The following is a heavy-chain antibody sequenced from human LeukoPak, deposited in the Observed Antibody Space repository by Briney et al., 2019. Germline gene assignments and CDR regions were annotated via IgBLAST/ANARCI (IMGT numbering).Heavy chain of an antibody. Sequence: GGSLRLSCEASGFTFNNAWMRWVRQAPGKGLEWVGRIRSKIDAWTIEYAESVKGRFTISRDDSKNTVYLQMNSLKAEDTAVYYCAKDRRGLGDLYPTFDSWGQGTLVTVSS. CDR2: IRSKIDAWTI. V-gene: IGHV3-15*01. J-gene: IGHJ4*02. D-gene: IGHD4-17*01. CDR3: AKDRRGLGDLYPTFDS. CDR1: GFTFNNAW.